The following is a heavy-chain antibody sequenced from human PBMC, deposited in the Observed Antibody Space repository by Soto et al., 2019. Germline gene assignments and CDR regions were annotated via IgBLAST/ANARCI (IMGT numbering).Heavy chain of an antibody. CDR3: ARLATRYYFDY. CDR1: GGSISSYY. CDR2: IYYSGST. V-gene: IGHV4-59*01. J-gene: IGHJ4*02. D-gene: IGHD1-1*01. Sequence: SGTLSLTCTVSGGSISSYYWSWIRQPPGKGLEWIGYIYYSGSTNYNPSLKSRVTISVDTSKNQFSLKMSSVTAADTAVYYCARLATRYYFDYWGQGTRVTVS.